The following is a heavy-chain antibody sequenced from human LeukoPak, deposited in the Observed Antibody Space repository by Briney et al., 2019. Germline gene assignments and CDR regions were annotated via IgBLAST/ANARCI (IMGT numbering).Heavy chain of an antibody. Sequence: ASVKVSCKASGYTFTSYYMHWVRQAPGQGLEWMGIINPSGGSTSYAQKFQGRVTMTRDTSTSTVYVELSSLRSEDTAVYYCARAAAPLQYYYGMDVWGQGTTVTVSS. CDR3: ARAAAPLQYYYGMDV. V-gene: IGHV1-46*01. CDR1: GYTFTSYY. D-gene: IGHD6-13*01. J-gene: IGHJ6*02. CDR2: INPSGGST.